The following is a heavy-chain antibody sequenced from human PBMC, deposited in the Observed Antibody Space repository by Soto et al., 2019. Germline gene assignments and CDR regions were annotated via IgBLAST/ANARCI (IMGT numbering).Heavy chain of an antibody. CDR2: IYYSGST. D-gene: IGHD1-7*01. CDR1: GGSISSGGYY. J-gene: IGHJ6*03. V-gene: IGHV4-31*03. CDR3: ARAWLVPLELRLSPVGYYYYMDV. Sequence: SETLSLTCTVSGGSISSGGYYWSWIRQHPGKGLEWIGYIYYSGSTYYNPSLKSRVTISVDTSKNQFSLKLSSVTAADTAVYYCARAWLVPLELRLSPVGYYYYMDVWGKGTTVTVSS.